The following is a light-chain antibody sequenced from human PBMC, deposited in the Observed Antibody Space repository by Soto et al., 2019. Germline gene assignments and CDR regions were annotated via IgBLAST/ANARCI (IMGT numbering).Light chain of an antibody. J-gene: IGKJ4*01. V-gene: IGKV1-5*03. CDR3: QQYNSYPRT. CDR2: KAS. CDR1: HSISSW. Sequence: DIQMTQSPSTLSASVGDRVTITCRASHSISSWLAWYQQKPGKVPNLLIYKASSLESGVPSRFSRSGSGTEFTLTISSLQPDDFASYYGQQYNSYPRTFGGGTKVEIK.